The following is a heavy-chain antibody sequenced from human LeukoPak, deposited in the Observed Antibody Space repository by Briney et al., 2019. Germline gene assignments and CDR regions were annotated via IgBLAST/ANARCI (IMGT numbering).Heavy chain of an antibody. CDR1: GFTLSRYW. V-gene: IGHV3-23*01. CDR3: AKDGEGILRNDAFDI. CDR2: ITGIGGKT. Sequence: GRSLRLSCLVSGFTLSRYWLNWVRQAPGEGLEWVSSITGIGGKTYYADSVKGRFTISRDNSKNTLYLQMNSLRAEDTVVYYCAKDGEGILRNDAFDIWGQGRMVTVSS. J-gene: IGHJ3*02.